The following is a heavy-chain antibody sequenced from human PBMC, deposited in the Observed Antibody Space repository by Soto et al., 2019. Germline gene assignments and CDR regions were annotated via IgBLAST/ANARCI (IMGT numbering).Heavy chain of an antibody. J-gene: IGHJ6*03. CDR2: IYYSGST. V-gene: IGHV4-59*08. Sequence: SETLSLTCTVSGGSISRYYWSWIRQPPGKGLEGIGYIYYSGSTNYNPSLKSRVTISVDTSKKQFSLKLSSVTAADTAVYYCARRGATVTSLYYYYYMDVWGKGTTVTVSS. CDR3: ARRGATVTSLYYYYYMDV. D-gene: IGHD4-17*01. CDR1: GGSISRYY.